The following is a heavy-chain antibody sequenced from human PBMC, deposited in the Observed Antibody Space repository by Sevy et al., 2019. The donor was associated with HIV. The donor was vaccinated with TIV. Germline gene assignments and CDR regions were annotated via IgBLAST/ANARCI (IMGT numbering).Heavy chain of an antibody. J-gene: IGHJ6*02. CDR2: ISSSSSYI. D-gene: IGHD2-2*01. CDR1: GFTFSSYS. V-gene: IGHV3-21*01. CDR3: ARDRADIVVVPAAMYGSYYYYGMDV. Sequence: GGSLRLSCAASGFTFSSYSMNWVRQAPGKGLEWVSSISSSSSYIYYADSVKGRFTISRDKAKNSLYLQMNSLRAEDTAVYYCARDRADIVVVPAAMYGSYYYYGMDVWGQGTTVTVSS.